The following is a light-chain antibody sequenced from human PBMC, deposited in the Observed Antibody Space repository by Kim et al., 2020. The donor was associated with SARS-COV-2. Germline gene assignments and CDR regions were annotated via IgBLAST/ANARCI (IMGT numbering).Light chain of an antibody. CDR3: HETSRSRT. Sequence: MVLTQSPGTLSLSPGERATLSCRASQSVSSNYLAWYQQKPGQAPRLLIYGASSRATGIPDRFSGSGSGTDFTLTISRLDPEDFAVYYCHETSRSRTFGQGTKVDIK. CDR2: GAS. CDR1: QSVSSNY. J-gene: IGKJ1*01. V-gene: IGKV3-20*01.